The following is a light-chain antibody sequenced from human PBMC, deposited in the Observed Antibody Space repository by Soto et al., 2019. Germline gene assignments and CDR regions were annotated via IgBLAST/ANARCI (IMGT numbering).Light chain of an antibody. J-gene: IGLJ2*01. Sequence: QSVLTQPRAVSGSPGQSVTISCTGTSSDVGGYNDVSWYQQYPGKAPKLMIYDVSKRPSGVPDRFSGSKSGNTASLTVSGLQADDAAEYYCCSYAGSVIFGGGTQLTVL. CDR3: CSYAGSVI. CDR1: SSDVGGYND. CDR2: DVS. V-gene: IGLV2-11*01.